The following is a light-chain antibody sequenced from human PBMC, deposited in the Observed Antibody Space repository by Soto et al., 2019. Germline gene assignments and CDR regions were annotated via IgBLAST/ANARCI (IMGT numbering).Light chain of an antibody. CDR2: DDT. CDR1: SSNIGSKY. J-gene: IGLJ2*01. CDR3: GSWDRSLSGVL. V-gene: IGLV1-51*01. Sequence: QSVLTQPPSVSAAPGQRVTISCSGSSSNIGSKYVSWYQKLPGTAPKLLIYDDTKRPSGIPDRFSGSKSGTSATLGITGLQPGDDADDYCGSWDRSLSGVLFGGGTKLTVL.